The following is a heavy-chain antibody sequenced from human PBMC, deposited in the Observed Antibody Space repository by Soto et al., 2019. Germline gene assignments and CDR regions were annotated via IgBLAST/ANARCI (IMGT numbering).Heavy chain of an antibody. V-gene: IGHV3-21*01. CDR2: ISSSSSYI. Sequence: GGSLRLSCAASGFTFSSYSMNWVRQAPGKGLEWVSSISSSSSYIYYADSVKGRFTISRDNAKNSLYLQMNSLRAEDTAVYYCASPIYYYDSSGYYNWGQGTLVTVSS. CDR3: ASPIYYYDSSGYYN. D-gene: IGHD3-22*01. CDR1: GFTFSSYS. J-gene: IGHJ4*02.